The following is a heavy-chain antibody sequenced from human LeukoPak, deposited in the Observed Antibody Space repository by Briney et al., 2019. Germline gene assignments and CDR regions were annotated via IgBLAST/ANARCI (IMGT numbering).Heavy chain of an antibody. V-gene: IGHV3-23*01. CDR1: GFTFSNYA. Sequence: PGGSLRLPCAASGFTFSNYAMSWVRQAPGKGLEWVSAITGSGGGTYYADSVKGRFTISRDNSNNTLYLQMNSLRGEDTAVYYCAKWGDYDVLTGYYDPDYWGQGTLVTVSS. CDR2: ITGSGGGT. CDR3: AKWGDYDVLTGYYDPDY. D-gene: IGHD3-9*01. J-gene: IGHJ4*02.